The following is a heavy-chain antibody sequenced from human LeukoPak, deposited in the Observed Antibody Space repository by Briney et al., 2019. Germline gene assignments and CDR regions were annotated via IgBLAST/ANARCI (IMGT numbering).Heavy chain of an antibody. V-gene: IGHV3-74*01. CDR1: GFSFSNYW. CDR3: ARGIVGPTGDY. J-gene: IGHJ4*02. D-gene: IGHD1-26*01. Sequence: GGSLRLSCVVSGFSFSNYWMHWVRQAPGKGLVWVSRINSDGATTNYAASVKGRFTISRDNAKNTLYLQMNGLRAEDTAVYYGARGIVGPTGDYWGQGTLVTVSS. CDR2: INSDGATT.